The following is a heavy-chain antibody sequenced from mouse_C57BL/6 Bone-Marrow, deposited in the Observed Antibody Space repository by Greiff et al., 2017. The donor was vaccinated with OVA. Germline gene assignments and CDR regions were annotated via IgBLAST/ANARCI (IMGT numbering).Heavy chain of an antibody. CDR2: IDPSDSYT. CDR1: GYTFTSYW. D-gene: IGHD1-1*02. V-gene: IGHV1-50*01. CDR3: AGGSYFDY. J-gene: IGHJ2*01. Sequence: QVQLKQPGAELVKPGASVKLSCKASGYTFTSYWMQWVKQRPGQGLEWIGEIDPSDSYTNYNQKFKGKATLTVDTSSSTAYMQLSSLTSEDSAVYYCAGGSYFDYWGQGTTLTVSS.